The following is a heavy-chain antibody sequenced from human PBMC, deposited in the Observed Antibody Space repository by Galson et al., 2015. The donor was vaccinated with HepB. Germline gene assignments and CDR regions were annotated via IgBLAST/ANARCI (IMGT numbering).Heavy chain of an antibody. Sequence: SLRLSCAASGFTFNNYGIHWVRQALGKGLEWVAVISYDGTSKYYADSVEGRFTISRDNSKNTLYLQMDSLRPEDTAIYYCAKGGYYDFWSAYDSWSQGALVTVSS. D-gene: IGHD3-3*01. J-gene: IGHJ4*02. V-gene: IGHV3-30*18. CDR2: ISYDGTSK. CDR1: GFTFNNYG. CDR3: AKGGYYDFWSAYDS.